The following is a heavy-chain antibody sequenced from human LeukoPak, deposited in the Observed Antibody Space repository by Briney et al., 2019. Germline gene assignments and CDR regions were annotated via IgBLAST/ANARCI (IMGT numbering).Heavy chain of an antibody. Sequence: ASVTVSCKASGYTFTGYYMHWVRQAPGQGLEWMGWINPNSGGTNYAQKFQGRVTMTRDTSISTAYMELSRLRSDDTAVYYCARVVKSPGYSSSWYGYWGQGTLVTVSS. J-gene: IGHJ4*02. CDR1: GYTFTGYY. V-gene: IGHV1-2*02. CDR3: ARVVKSPGYSSSWYGY. CDR2: INPNSGGT. D-gene: IGHD6-13*01.